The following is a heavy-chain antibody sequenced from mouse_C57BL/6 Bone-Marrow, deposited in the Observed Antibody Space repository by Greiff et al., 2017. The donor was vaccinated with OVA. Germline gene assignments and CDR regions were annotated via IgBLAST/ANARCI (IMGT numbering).Heavy chain of an antibody. J-gene: IGHJ2*01. Sequence: VQLQQSGPVLVKPGASVKMSCKASGYTFTDYYMNWVKQSHGKSLEWIGVINPYNGGTSSNQKFTGKATLTVDKSSSTAYMELNSLTSEDSAVYYCARSSNGDYWGQGTTRTVSS. D-gene: IGHD4-1*01. CDR1: GYTFTDYY. V-gene: IGHV1-19*01. CDR2: INPYNGGT. CDR3: ARSSNGDY.